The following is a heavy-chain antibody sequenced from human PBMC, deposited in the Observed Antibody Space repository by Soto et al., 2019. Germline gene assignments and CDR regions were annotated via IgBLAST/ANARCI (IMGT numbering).Heavy chain of an antibody. Sequence: QVQLVQSGAEVKKPGASVKVSCKASGYTFTSYGISWVRQAPGQGLEWMGWISAYNGNTNYAQKLQVRVTMTTDTSTSTAYMELRSLRSDDTAVYYCARDSPGYSYGHPLGYWGQGTLVTVSS. D-gene: IGHD5-18*01. CDR2: ISAYNGNT. CDR1: GYTFTSYG. V-gene: IGHV1-18*04. CDR3: ARDSPGYSYGHPLGY. J-gene: IGHJ4*02.